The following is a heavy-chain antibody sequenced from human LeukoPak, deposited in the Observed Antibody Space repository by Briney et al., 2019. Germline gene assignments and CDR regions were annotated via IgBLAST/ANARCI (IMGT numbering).Heavy chain of an antibody. CDR3: ARKTRVGMDV. Sequence: SETLSLTCTVSGYSISSGYYWGWIRQPPGKGLEWIGSIYHSGRTFYNPSLKSRVTISVDTSKNQFSLKLTSVTAADTAVYYCARKTRVGMDVWGKGTTVTVSS. CDR2: IYHSGRT. CDR1: GYSISSGYY. V-gene: IGHV4-38-2*02. J-gene: IGHJ6*03. D-gene: IGHD1-26*01.